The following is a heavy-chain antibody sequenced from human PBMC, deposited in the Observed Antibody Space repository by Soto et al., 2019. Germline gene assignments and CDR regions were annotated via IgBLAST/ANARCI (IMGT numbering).Heavy chain of an antibody. CDR2: INHSGST. J-gene: IGHJ4*02. V-gene: IGHV4-34*01. CDR1: GGSFSGYY. CDR3: ARGRMYYYGSGSDLLFDY. D-gene: IGHD3-10*01. Sequence: QVQLQQWGAGLLKPSETLSLTCAFYGGSFSGYYWSWIRQPPGKGLEWIGEINHSGSTNYNPSLKSRVTISVDTSKNQFSLKLSSVTAADTAVYYCARGRMYYYGSGSDLLFDYWGEGTLVTVSS.